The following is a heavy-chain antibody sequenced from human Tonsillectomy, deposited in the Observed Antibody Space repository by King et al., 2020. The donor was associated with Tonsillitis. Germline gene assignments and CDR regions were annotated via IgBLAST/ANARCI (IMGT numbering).Heavy chain of an antibody. CDR1: GESFSAYY. D-gene: IGHD5-12*01. Sequence: VQLQQWGAGLLKPSETLSLTCAVYGESFSAYYWSWIRQPPGKGLEWIGEINHSGSTNYNPSLKSRLTISVDTSKKQFSLKLSSVTAADTAVYYCARGRRYKPTITGLKTFNWFDPWGQGTLVTVSS. CDR3: ARGRRYKPTITGLKTFNWFDP. J-gene: IGHJ5*02. CDR2: INHSGST. V-gene: IGHV4-34*01.